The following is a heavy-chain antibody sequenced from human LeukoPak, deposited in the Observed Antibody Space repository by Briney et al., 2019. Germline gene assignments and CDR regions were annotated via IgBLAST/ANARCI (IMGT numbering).Heavy chain of an antibody. CDR2: ISSSSSYI. Sequence: KPGGSLRLSCAASGFTFSSYSVNWVRQAPGKGLEWVSSISSSSSYIYYADSVKGRFTISRDNAKNSLYLQMNSLRAEDTAVYYCAGDPEIAYDSSGYYGTDYWGQGTLVTVSS. CDR1: GFTFSSYS. J-gene: IGHJ4*02. CDR3: AGDPEIAYDSSGYYGTDY. D-gene: IGHD3-22*01. V-gene: IGHV3-21*01.